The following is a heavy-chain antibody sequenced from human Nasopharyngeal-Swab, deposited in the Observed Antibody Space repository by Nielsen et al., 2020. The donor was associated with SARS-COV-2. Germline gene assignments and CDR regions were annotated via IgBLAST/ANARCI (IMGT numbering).Heavy chain of an antibody. CDR1: GFTFDDYS. CDR3: ARGRGSSPPRYFDF. Sequence: GESLKISCAASGFTFDDYSMNWVRQAPGKGLEWVATINSKGVYIFYADSLRGRFTISRDNAENSLYLQMNSLSVEDTAVYYCARGRGSSPPRYFDFWGQGTLVTVSS. D-gene: IGHD6-6*01. V-gene: IGHV3-21*01. J-gene: IGHJ4*02. CDR2: INSKGVYI.